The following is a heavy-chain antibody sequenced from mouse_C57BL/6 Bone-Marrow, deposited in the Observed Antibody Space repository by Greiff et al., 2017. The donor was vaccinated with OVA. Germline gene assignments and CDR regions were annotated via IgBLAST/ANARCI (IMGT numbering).Heavy chain of an antibody. J-gene: IGHJ3*01. V-gene: IGHV5-6*02. D-gene: IGHD2-2*01. CDR1: GFTFSSYG. Sequence: DVQLVESGGDLVKPGGSLKLSCAASGFTFSSYGMSWVRQTPDQRLEWVATISSGGSYTYYPDSVKGRFTISRDNAKNTLYLQMSSLKSEDTAMYYCARRRDYGYDEFAYWGQGTLVTVSA. CDR3: ARRRDYGYDEFAY. CDR2: ISSGGSYT.